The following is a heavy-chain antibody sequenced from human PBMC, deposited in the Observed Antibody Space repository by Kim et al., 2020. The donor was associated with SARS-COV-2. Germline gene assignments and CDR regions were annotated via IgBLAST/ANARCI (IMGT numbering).Heavy chain of an antibody. J-gene: IGHJ6*02. D-gene: IGHD3-22*01. Sequence: SETLSLTCTVSGGSISSSSYYWGWIRQPPGKGLEWIGSIYYSGSTYYNPSLKSRVTISVDTSKNQFSLKLSSVTAADTAVYYCAKVTYYYDSSGYYYYYYGIDVWGQGTTVTVSS. CDR1: GGSISSSSYY. CDR3: AKVTYYYDSSGYYYYYYGIDV. V-gene: IGHV4-39*01. CDR2: IYYSGST.